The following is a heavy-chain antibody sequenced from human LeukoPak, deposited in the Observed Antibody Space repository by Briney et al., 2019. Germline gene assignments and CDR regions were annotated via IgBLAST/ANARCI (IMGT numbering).Heavy chain of an antibody. Sequence: VASVKVSCKASGYTFTSYDINWVRQATGQGLEWMGWMNPNSGNTGYAQKFQGRVTITRNTSISTAYMELSSLRSEDTAVYYCARDATGRSGWYLIDYWGQGTLVTVSS. D-gene: IGHD6-19*01. CDR2: MNPNSGNT. CDR1: GYTFTSYD. J-gene: IGHJ4*02. CDR3: ARDATGRSGWYLIDY. V-gene: IGHV1-8*03.